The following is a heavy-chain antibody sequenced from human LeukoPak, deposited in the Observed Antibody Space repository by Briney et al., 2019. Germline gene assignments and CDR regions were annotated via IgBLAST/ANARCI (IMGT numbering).Heavy chain of an antibody. CDR1: GFTFSSYS. D-gene: IGHD2-15*01. CDR3: AREGVGYCSGGSCPDAFDI. CDR2: ISSSSSYI. V-gene: IGHV3-21*01. J-gene: IGHJ3*02. Sequence: GGSLRLSCAASGFTFSSYSMNWVRQVPGKGLEWVSSISSSSSYIYYADSVKGRFTISRDNAKNSLYLQMNSLRAEDTAVYYCAREGVGYCSGGSCPDAFDIWGQGTMVTVSS.